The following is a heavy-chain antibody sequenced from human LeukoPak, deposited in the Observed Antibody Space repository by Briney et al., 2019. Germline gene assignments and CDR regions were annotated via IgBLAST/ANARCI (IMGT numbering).Heavy chain of an antibody. CDR2: IYYSGST. J-gene: IGHJ6*03. CDR1: GGSISSYY. D-gene: IGHD3-22*01. CDR3: ARLYYYDSSGPHYYMDV. V-gene: IGHV4-59*08. Sequence: SETLSLTCTVSGGSISSYYWSWIRQPPGKGLEWIGYIYYSGSTKYKPSLKSRVTISVDTTKNQFSLKLSSVTAADTAVYYCARLYYYDSSGPHYYMDVWGKGTTVTVSS.